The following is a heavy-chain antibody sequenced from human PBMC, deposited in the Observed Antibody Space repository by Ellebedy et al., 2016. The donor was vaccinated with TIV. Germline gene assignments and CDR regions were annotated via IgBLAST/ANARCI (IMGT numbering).Heavy chain of an antibody. CDR1: GGSVSRTRYY. CDR2: VFYSGSP. Sequence: MPSETLSLTCSVSGGSVSRTRYYWAWIRQPPGKGLEYIGCVFYSGSPYYNPSVTSRVTLSADTSKNQFSLTLRTVTAADTAVYYCARTDPWQPIDDWGQGILVSVSS. J-gene: IGHJ4*02. D-gene: IGHD2-21*02. V-gene: IGHV4-39*01. CDR3: ARTDPWQPIDD.